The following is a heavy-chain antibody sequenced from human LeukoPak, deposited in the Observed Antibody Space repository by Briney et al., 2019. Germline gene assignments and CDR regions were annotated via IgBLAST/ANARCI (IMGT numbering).Heavy chain of an antibody. CDR1: GGSISSGGYY. J-gene: IGHJ4*02. Sequence: SETLSLTCTVSGGSISSGGYYWSWIRQHPGKGLEWIGYIYYSGSTYYNPSLKSQITISVDTSKSQFSLKLSSVTAADTAVYYCARGIPVAGIPLDYWGQGILVSVSS. V-gene: IGHV4-31*01. D-gene: IGHD6-19*01. CDR3: ARGIPVAGIPLDY. CDR2: IYYSGST.